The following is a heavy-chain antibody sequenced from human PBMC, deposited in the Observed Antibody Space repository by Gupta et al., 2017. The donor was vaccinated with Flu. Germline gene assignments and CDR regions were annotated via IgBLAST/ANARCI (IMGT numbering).Heavy chain of an antibody. CDR3: TTDGNDSRSGDFWLDP. CDR1: GMTFTIAW. CDR2: IKAETEGGRK. V-gene: IGHV3-15*01. J-gene: IGHJ5*02. D-gene: IGHD3-22*01. Sequence: EVQLVEYGGGLAKPGGSPSQSCAAQGMTFTIAWMTWGRQIPGKGLGWVGRIKAETEGGRKEYCASGKSRFTISRDDSKKTMYLQMKRIKIEATGVYYCTTDGNDSRSGDFWLDPWGQVTLVIVSS.